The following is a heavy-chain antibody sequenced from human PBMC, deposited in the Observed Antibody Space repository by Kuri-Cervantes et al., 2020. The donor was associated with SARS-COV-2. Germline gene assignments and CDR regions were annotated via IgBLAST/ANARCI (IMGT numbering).Heavy chain of an antibody. CDR1: GFRFSSYG. CDR2: IRYDGSIA. D-gene: IGHD4-23*01. J-gene: IGHJ4*02. CDR3: AREAVVLDY. Sequence: GGSLRLSCAASGFRFSSYGAHWVRQAPGKGLEWVAFIRYDGSIAYYGESVEGRFTISRDNSKNTLYPQMNSLRAEDTAVYYCAREAVVLDYWGQGTLVTVSS. V-gene: IGHV3-30*02.